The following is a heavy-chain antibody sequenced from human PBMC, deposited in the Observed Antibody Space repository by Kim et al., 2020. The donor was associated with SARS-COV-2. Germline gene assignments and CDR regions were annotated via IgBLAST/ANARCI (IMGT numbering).Heavy chain of an antibody. V-gene: IGHV4-34*01. J-gene: IGHJ6*03. Sequence: SETLSLTCAVYGGSFSGYYWSWIRQPPGKGQEWMGEINHCGSTNNYPSPKSRVTISVDMDTNQFSLKLSPGTAAATAAYYCASGTRQWPERWPYFYYMYV. CDR3: ASGTRQWPERWPYFYYMYV. D-gene: IGHD6-19*01. CDR2: INHCGST. CDR1: GGSFSGYY.